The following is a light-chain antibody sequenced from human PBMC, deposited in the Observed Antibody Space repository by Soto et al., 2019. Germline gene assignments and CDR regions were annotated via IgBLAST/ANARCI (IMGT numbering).Light chain of an antibody. V-gene: IGLV2-8*01. J-gene: IGLJ1*01. CDR1: SSDVGDYNY. Sequence: QSVLTQPPSASGSPGQSVTISCTGTSSDVGDYNYVSWYQQHPGKAPKLMIYEVSKRPSGVPDRFSGSKSGNTASLTVSGLQAEDEADYYCSSYAGSNNLRVFGTGTKVTV. CDR2: EVS. CDR3: SSYAGSNNLRV.